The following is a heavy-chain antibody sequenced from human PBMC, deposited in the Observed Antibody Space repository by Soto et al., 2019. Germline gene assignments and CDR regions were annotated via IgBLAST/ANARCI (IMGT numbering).Heavy chain of an antibody. CDR2: IWYDGSNK. D-gene: IGHD6-13*01. CDR1: GFTFSSYG. CDR3: ARDFGSGIYSS. J-gene: IGHJ4*02. V-gene: IGHV3-33*01. Sequence: GGSLRLSCAASGFTFSSYGMHWVRQAPGKGLEWVAVIWYDGSNKYYADYVKGRITISRDNSKNTLYLQMNSLRAEDTAVYYCARDFGSGIYSSWGQGTLVTVSS.